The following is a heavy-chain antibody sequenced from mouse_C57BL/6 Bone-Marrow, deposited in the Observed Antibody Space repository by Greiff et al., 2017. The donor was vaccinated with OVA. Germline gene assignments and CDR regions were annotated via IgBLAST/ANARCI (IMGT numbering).Heavy chain of an antibody. Sequence: EVQRVESGPGLAKPSQTLSLTCSVTGYSITSDYWNWIRKFPGNKLEYMGYISYSGSTYYNPSLNSRISITRDTSKNQDYLQLKAETTEDTATYYGARVPHYYGSSYGYFDVWGTGTTVTVSS. CDR1: GYSITSDY. D-gene: IGHD1-1*01. V-gene: IGHV3-8*01. CDR3: ARVPHYYGSSYGYFDV. J-gene: IGHJ1*03. CDR2: ISYSGST.